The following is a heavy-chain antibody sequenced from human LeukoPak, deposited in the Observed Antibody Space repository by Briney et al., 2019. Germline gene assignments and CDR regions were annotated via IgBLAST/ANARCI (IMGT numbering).Heavy chain of an antibody. CDR3: ARVVARWYSSSWYWFDP. V-gene: IGHV1-18*01. J-gene: IGHJ5*02. CDR1: GYTFTSYS. Sequence: GASVKVSCKASGYTFTSYSISWVRQAPGQGLEWMGWISAYNGNTNYAQKLQGRVTMTTDTSTSTAYMELRSLRSDDTAVYYCARVVARWYSSSWYWFDPWGQGTLVTVSS. D-gene: IGHD6-13*01. CDR2: ISAYNGNT.